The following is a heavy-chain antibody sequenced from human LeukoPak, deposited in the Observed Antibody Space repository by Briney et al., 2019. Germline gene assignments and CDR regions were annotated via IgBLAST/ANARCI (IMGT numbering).Heavy chain of an antibody. J-gene: IGHJ4*02. CDR2: VADDEKTI. CDR3: ARLGPVTKDHYCDY. V-gene: IGHV3-30*04. D-gene: IGHD4-17*01. Sequence: PGRSLRLSCVASGFTFTGHSMHWVRQAPGKGLEWVAVVADDEKTIFYADSLKGRFTVSRDNSKNTVYLQMNSLRGEDTAVYFCARLGPVTKDHYCDYWGQGTLVTVSS. CDR1: GFTFTGHS.